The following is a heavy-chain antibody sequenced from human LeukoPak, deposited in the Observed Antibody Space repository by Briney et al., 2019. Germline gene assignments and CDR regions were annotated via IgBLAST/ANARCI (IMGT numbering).Heavy chain of an antibody. V-gene: IGHV4-31*03. CDR2: IYYSGST. CDR3: ARTMYYYDSSGYYLGAFDI. D-gene: IGHD3-22*01. J-gene: IGHJ3*02. Sequence: PSETLSHTCTVSGGSISSGGYYWSWIRQHPGKGLEWIGYIYYSGSTYYNPSLKSRVTISVDTSKNQFSLKLSSVTAADTAVYYCARTMYYYDSSGYYLGAFDIWGQGTMVNVSS. CDR1: GGSISSGGYY.